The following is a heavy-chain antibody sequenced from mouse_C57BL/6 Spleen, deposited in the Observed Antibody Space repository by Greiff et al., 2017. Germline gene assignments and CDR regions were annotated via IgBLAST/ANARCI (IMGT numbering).Heavy chain of an antibody. CDR1: GFTFSDYY. V-gene: IGHV5-16*01. D-gene: IGHD1-1*01. Sequence: VESEGGLVQPGSSMKLSCTASGFTFSDYYMAWVRQVPEKGLEWVANINYDGSSTYYLDSFKSRFIISIDNAKNILYLQMSSMKSEDTATYYCARAYGRGNWYFDVWGTGTTVTVSS. CDR3: ARAYGRGNWYFDV. J-gene: IGHJ1*03. CDR2: INYDGSST.